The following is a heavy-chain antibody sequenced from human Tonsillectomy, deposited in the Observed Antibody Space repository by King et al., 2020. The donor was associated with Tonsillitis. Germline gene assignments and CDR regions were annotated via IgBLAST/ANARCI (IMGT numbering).Heavy chain of an antibody. CDR2: ISYDGSNR. D-gene: IGHD6-19*01. J-gene: IGHJ1*01. V-gene: IGHV3-30*01. Sequence: QLVQSGGGAVQPRRSLRLSCAASGFIFSSYAMHWVRQAPGKGLEWVAVISYDGSNRYYADSVKGRFTISRDNSKNTLFLQMNSLRSEDTAIYYCARGQEQWLVSAFFQHWGQGTLVTVSS. CDR3: ARGQEQWLVSAFFQH. CDR1: GFIFSSYA.